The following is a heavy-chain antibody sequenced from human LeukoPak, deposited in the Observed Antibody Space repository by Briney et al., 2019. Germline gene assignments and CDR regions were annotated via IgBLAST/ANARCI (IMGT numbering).Heavy chain of an antibody. J-gene: IGHJ5*02. CDR3: ARHEDPNWVGIVPAADNWFDP. CDR2: IYYSGST. CDR1: GGSISSSSYY. Sequence: PSETLSLTCTVSGGSISSSSYYWGWIRQPPGKGLEWLGSIYYSGSTYYNPSLKSRVTISVDTSKNQFSLKLSSVTAADTAVYYCARHEDPNWVGIVPAADNWFDPWGQGTLVTVSS. V-gene: IGHV4-39*01. D-gene: IGHD2-2*01.